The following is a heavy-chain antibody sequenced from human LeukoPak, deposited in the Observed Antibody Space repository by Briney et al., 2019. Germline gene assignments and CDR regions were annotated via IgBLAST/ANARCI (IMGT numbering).Heavy chain of an antibody. D-gene: IGHD1-26*01. CDR3: AKEVVLGETNYFYYGMDV. V-gene: IGHV3-23*01. Sequence: GGFLRLSCAASGFSFSGYAMSWVRQAPGQGLEWVSAISGSAARAHYAESVRGRFTISRDNSQNTLHLQMNSLRAEDTAVYYCAKEVVLGETNYFYYGMDVWGQGTTVTVSS. J-gene: IGHJ6*02. CDR2: ISGSAARA. CDR1: GFSFSGYA.